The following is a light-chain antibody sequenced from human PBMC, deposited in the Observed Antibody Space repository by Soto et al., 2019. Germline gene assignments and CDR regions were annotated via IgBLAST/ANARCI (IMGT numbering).Light chain of an antibody. Sequence: EIVMTQSPSTLSVSPRERATLSCRASQSVSSNLAWYQQKPGQAPRLLMYGISTRATGIPARFSGSGSGTEFTLTISSLQSEDFAMYDCQQHNNWPLTFGGGTKVEIK. CDR1: QSVSSN. CDR2: GIS. CDR3: QQHNNWPLT. J-gene: IGKJ4*01. V-gene: IGKV3-15*01.